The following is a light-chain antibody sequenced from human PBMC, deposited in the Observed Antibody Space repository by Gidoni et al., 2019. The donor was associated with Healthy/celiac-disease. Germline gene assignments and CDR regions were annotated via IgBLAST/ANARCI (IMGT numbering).Light chain of an antibody. V-gene: IGKV1-12*01. CDR3: QQTNTPFT. CDR1: QGINSW. Sequence: DIQMTQSPSSVSASVGDRVTLTCRASQGINSWLAWYQKKPGKAPKPLIYAASTLQSGVPSRFGGSGSGTDFTLTISSLQPKEFATYYCQQTNTPFTFGPGTKVDIK. J-gene: IGKJ3*01. CDR2: AAS.